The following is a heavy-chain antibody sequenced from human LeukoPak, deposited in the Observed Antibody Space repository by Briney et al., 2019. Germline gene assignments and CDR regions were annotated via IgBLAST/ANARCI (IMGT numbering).Heavy chain of an antibody. CDR1: GGTFSSYA. CDR2: IIPIFATA. J-gene: IGHJ5*02. CDR3: ARGTVVVEPAVPPSSGWFDP. Sequence: SVKVSCKASGGTFSSYAITWVRQAPGQGLEWMGEIIPIFATANYAQKFQGRVTITTDESTSTAYMELSSLRSEDTAVYYCARGTVVVEPAVPPSSGWFDPWGQGTLVTVSS. D-gene: IGHD2-2*01. V-gene: IGHV1-69*05.